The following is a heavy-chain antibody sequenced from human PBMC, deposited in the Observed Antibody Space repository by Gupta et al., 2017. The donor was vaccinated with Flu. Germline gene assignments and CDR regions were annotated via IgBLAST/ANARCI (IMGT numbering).Heavy chain of an antibody. CDR1: GYSLCGYY. CDR3: SSRGRSCSDVVCYSTALSYAMDV. J-gene: IGHJ6*02. V-gene: IGHV1-2*02. CDR2: IIPDSGGT. D-gene: IGHD3-16*01. Sequence: VRLVQSRVEVQAPGASPQFVCETSGYSLCGYYLRWVRHALGPALEWMGWIIPDSGGTTYAQNIQGRVGMARETSKTTIYKELRGLRSDDAADYYRSSRGRSCSDVVCYSTALSYAMDVWGQGTVVTVS.